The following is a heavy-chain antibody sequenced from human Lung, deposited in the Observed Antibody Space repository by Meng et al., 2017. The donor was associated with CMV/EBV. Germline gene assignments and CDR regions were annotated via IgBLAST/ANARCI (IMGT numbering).Heavy chain of an antibody. CDR1: GGSFSGYY. V-gene: IGHV4-34*01. J-gene: IGHJ6*02. CDR2: INHSGST. CDR3: ARSNIVVVVAATLGYYYYGMDV. D-gene: IGHD2-15*01. Sequence: SETLSLTCAVYGGSFSGYYWSWIRQPPGKGLEWIGEINHSGSTNYNPSLKSRVTISVDTSKNQFSLKLSSVTAADTAVYYCARSNIVVVVAATLGYYYYGMDVWGQGTRVTVSS.